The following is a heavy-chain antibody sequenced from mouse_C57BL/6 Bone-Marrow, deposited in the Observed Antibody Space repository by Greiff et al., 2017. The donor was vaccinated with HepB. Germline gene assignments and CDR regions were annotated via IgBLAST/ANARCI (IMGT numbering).Heavy chain of an antibody. CDR2: IYPGSGNT. V-gene: IGHV1-76*01. D-gene: IGHD2-4*01. Sequence: VQLQQSGAELVRPGASVKLSCKASGYTFTDYYINWVKQRPGQGLEWIARIYPGSGNTYYNEKFKGKATLTAEKSSSTAYMQLSSLTSEDSAVYFCARFDGLRDAMDYWGQGTSVTVSS. CDR3: ARFDGLRDAMDY. J-gene: IGHJ4*01. CDR1: GYTFTDYY.